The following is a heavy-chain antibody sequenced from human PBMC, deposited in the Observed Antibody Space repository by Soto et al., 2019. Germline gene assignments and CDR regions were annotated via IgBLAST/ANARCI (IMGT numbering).Heavy chain of an antibody. CDR2: ISRVAGSI. CDR1: GFTFSGFA. J-gene: IGHJ4*02. D-gene: IGHD3-10*01. Sequence: EAQLVESGGGLVQPGGSLRLSCAASGFTFSGFAIHWVRQAPGKGLECVSAISRVAGSIYYVDSVKGRFTISRDNSKNTLYLQMDSLRDDDSAIYFCATAFEGSGSYYKPLYFDRWGRGTQVTVSS. CDR3: ATAFEGSGSYYKPLYFDR. V-gene: IGHV3-64*07.